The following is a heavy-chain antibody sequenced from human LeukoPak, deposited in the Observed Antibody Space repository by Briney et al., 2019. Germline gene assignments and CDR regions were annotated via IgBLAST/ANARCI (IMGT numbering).Heavy chain of an antibody. J-gene: IGHJ4*02. CDR2: ISSSSSHI. D-gene: IGHD2-8*02. CDR3: ARVVPGTGFFY. Sequence: GGSLRLSCAASGFTFSSYTMNWVRQAPGKGLEWVSSISSSSSHIYYADPVKGRFTISGDNAKNSLYLQMNSLRAEDTAVYYCARVVPGTGFFYWGQGTLVTVSS. CDR1: GFTFSSYT. V-gene: IGHV3-21*01.